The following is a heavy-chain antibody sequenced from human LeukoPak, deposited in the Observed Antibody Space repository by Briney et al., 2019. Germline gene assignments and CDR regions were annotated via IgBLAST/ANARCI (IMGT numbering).Heavy chain of an antibody. D-gene: IGHD4/OR15-4a*01. J-gene: IGHJ4*02. Sequence: GGSLRLSCAASGFTFSTYGMHWVRQAPGKGLEWVAFVRYDGSKKYYTNSVKGRFTISRDNSKNTLYLQMNSLRAEDTAVYYCARRAGAYSHPYDYWGQGTLVTVSS. V-gene: IGHV3-30*02. CDR3: ARRAGAYSHPYDY. CDR1: GFTFSTYG. CDR2: VRYDGSKK.